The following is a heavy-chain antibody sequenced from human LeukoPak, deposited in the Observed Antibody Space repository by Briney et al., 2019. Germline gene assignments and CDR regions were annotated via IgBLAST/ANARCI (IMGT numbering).Heavy chain of an antibody. J-gene: IGHJ6*03. V-gene: IGHV1-18*01. Sequence: GASVKVSCKASGYTFTSYGISWVRQAPGQGLEWIGWISANNGNTNYAQKLQGRVTMTTDTSTSTAYMELRSLRSDDTAVYYCARRGPSHIVGAYYYYYMDVWGKGTTVTVSS. CDR2: ISANNGNT. D-gene: IGHD1-26*01. CDR1: GYTFTSYG. CDR3: ARRGPSHIVGAYYYYYMDV.